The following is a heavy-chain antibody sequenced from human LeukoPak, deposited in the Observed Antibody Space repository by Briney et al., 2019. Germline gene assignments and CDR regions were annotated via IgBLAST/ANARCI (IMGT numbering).Heavy chain of an antibody. CDR1: GGSISSYY. Sequence: SETLSLTCTVSGGSISSYYWSWIRQPPGKGLEWIGYIYYSGSTNHNPSLKSRVTISVDTSKNRFSLKLSSVTAADTAVYYCAREVRDIVVVPAATERSDWFDPWGQGTLVTVSS. J-gene: IGHJ5*02. CDR2: IYYSGST. D-gene: IGHD2-2*01. V-gene: IGHV4-59*01. CDR3: AREVRDIVVVPAATERSDWFDP.